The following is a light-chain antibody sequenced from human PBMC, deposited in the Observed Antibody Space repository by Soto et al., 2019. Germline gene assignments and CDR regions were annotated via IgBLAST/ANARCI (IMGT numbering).Light chain of an antibody. CDR3: QQYTNRPFT. J-gene: IGKJ3*01. CDR2: GTS. CDR1: RSVYDN. V-gene: IGKV3-15*01. Sequence: ETVMTQSPVTLSVSPGERATLSCRASRSVYDNLAWYQQRPGQAPRLLIYGTSTRATGIPARFSGSGSGTEFTLTISSLQSEDFAVYYCQQYTNRPFTFGPGTKVDIK.